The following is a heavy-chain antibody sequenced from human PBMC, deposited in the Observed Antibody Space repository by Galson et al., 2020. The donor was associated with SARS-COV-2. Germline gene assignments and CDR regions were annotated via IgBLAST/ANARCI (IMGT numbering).Heavy chain of an antibody. CDR1: GFSLNTRGVG. CDR3: ARSTYHYDSSRSDFYYQGMDV. V-gene: IGHV2-5*01. CDR2: IYWNDDK. Sequence: SGPTLVKPTQTLTLTCTFSGFSLNTRGVGVGWIRQPPGKALEWLALIYWNDDKRFSPSLKNRLTITKDTSKNQVVLRMTNMDPVDTATYFCARSTYHYDSSRSDFYYQGMDVWAQGTTVTVPS. D-gene: IGHD3-22*01. J-gene: IGHJ6*02.